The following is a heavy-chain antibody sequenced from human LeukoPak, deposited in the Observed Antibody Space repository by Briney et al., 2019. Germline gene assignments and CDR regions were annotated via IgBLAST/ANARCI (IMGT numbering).Heavy chain of an antibody. CDR1: GFTFSDYY. V-gene: IGHV3-11*01. D-gene: IGHD6-13*01. CDR2: ISSSGSTI. Sequence: GGSLRLSCAASGFTFSDYYVSWIRQAPGKGLEWVSYISSSGSTIYYADSVKGRFTISRDNAKNSLYLQMNSLRAEDTAVYYCARVSSWYGYYFDYWGQGTLVTVSS. CDR3: ARVSSWYGYYFDY. J-gene: IGHJ4*02.